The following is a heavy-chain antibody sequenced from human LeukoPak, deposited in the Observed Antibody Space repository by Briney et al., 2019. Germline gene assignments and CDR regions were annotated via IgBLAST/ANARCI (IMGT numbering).Heavy chain of an antibody. Sequence: KPGGSLRLSCAASGFTFSSYSMNWVRQAPGKGLESVSSISSSSSYIYYADSVKGRFTISRDNAKNSLYLQMNSLRAEDTAVYYCAREVTENSESKFDPWGQGTLVTVS. D-gene: IGHD4-23*01. V-gene: IGHV3-21*01. J-gene: IGHJ5*02. CDR2: ISSSSSYI. CDR3: AREVTENSESKFDP. CDR1: GFTFSSYS.